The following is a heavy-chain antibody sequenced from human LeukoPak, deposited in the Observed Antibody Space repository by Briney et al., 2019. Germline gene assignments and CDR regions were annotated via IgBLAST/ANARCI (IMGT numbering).Heavy chain of an antibody. CDR1: GYSFTSYW. J-gene: IGHJ6*02. D-gene: IGHD3-10*01. CDR3: ARETPLYYGSGSYYGMDV. V-gene: IGHV5-10-1*01. CDR2: IDPSDSYT. Sequence: GESLRISCKGSGYSFTSYWISWVRQMPGKGLEWMGRIDPSDSYTSYSPSFQGHVTISADKSISTAYLQWSSLKASDTAMYYCARETPLYYGSGSYYGMDVWGQGTTVTVSS.